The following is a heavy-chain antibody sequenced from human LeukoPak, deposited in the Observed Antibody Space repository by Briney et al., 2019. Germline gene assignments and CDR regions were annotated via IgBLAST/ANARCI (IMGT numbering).Heavy chain of an antibody. CDR1: GFTFSDYY. J-gene: IGHJ6*03. CDR2: ISSSGSTI. V-gene: IGHV3-11*04. Sequence: GGSLRLSCAASGFTFSDYYMTWIRQAPGKGLEWVSYISSSGSTIYYADSVKGRFTISRDNARNSLYLQMNSLRAEDTAVYYCARDTGPYYYYYYMDVWGKGTTVTVSS. CDR3: ARDTGPYYYYYYMDV. D-gene: IGHD4-17*01.